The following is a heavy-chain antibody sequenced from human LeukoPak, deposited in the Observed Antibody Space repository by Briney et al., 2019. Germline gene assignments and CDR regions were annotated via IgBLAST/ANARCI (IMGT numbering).Heavy chain of an antibody. V-gene: IGHV3-30*18. CDR2: ISYDGSNK. CDR1: GFTFSSYG. D-gene: IGHD1-26*01. Sequence: GGSLRLSCAASGFTFSSYGMHWVRLAPGKGLEWVAVISYDGSNKYYADSVKGRFTISRDNSKNTLYLQMNSLRAEDTAVYYCAKDRLAVAELNWFDPWGQGTLVTVSS. J-gene: IGHJ5*02. CDR3: AKDRLAVAELNWFDP.